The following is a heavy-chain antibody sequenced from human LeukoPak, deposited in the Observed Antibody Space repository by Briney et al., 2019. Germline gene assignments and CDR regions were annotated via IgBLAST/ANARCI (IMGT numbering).Heavy chain of an antibody. D-gene: IGHD3-22*01. CDR3: AREHYYESSGYYDY. Sequence: SETLSLTCTVSGYSISSGSYYWSWIRQPAGKGLEWIGRIYASGSTNYNPSLKSRVTISVDTSKNQFSLRLPSVTAADTAVYYCAREHYYESSGYYDYWGQGTLVTVSS. V-gene: IGHV4-61*02. CDR2: IYASGST. J-gene: IGHJ4*02. CDR1: GYSISSGSYY.